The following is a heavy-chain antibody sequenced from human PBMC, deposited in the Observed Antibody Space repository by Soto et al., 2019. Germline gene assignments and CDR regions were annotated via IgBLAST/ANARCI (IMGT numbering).Heavy chain of an antibody. CDR3: ARARVPHHYSQWPTPNGY. D-gene: IGHD6-19*01. CDR1: VYTFNGYY. J-gene: IGHJ4*02. Sequence: ASVQVSCQASVYTFNGYYMQLGRQAPGQGLEWMGWINPNSXXTNYAQKFQGRVTMTRDTSISTAYMELSRLRSDDTAVYYCARARVPHHYSQWPTPNGYLGQGTLVTVSS. V-gene: IGHV1-2*02. CDR2: INPNSXXT.